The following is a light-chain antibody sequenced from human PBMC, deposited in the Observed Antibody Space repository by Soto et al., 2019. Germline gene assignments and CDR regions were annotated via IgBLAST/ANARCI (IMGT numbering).Light chain of an antibody. Sequence: EIVLTQSPGTLSLSPGERATLSCRASQSVSSGHLAWYQQKAGQAPRLLIYGASSRAPGIPERFSGSGSGTDFALTISRLEPEDFAVYYCQQYGGSYTFGQGTKLEIK. J-gene: IGKJ2*01. CDR3: QQYGGSYT. V-gene: IGKV3-20*01. CDR1: QSVSSGH. CDR2: GAS.